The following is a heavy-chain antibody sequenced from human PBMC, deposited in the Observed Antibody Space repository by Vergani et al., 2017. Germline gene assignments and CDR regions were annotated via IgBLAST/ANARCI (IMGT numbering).Heavy chain of an antibody. CDR3: ARSVVRGVESFDY. J-gene: IGHJ4*02. CDR2: IYHSGST. CDR1: GYSISSGYY. D-gene: IGHD3-10*01. Sequence: QVQLQESGPGLVKPSETLSLTCAVSGYSISSGYYWGWIRQPPGKGLEWIGSIYHSGSTYYNPSLKSRVTISVDTSKTQFSLKLSSVTAADTAVYYCARSVVRGVESFDYWGQGTLVTVSS. V-gene: IGHV4-38-2*01.